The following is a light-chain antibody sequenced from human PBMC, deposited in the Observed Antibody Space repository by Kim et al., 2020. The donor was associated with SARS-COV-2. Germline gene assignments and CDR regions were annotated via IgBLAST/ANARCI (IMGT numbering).Light chain of an antibody. V-gene: IGLV2-14*03. Sequence: QSALTQPASVSGSPGQSITISCTGTSSDVGGYNYVSWYQQHPGKAPKLIIYDVDNRPSGVSNRFSGSKSGNTASLTISGLQAEDEADYYSSSYTSSTTWVFGGGTQLTVL. J-gene: IGLJ3*02. CDR1: SSDVGGYNY. CDR3: SSYTSSTTWV. CDR2: DVD.